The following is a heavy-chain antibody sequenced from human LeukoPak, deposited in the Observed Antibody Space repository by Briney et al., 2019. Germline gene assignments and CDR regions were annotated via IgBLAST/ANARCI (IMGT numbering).Heavy chain of an antibody. CDR3: ARVENWGSLDFDY. CDR2: IYPGDSDT. CDR1: GYSFTNYW. J-gene: IGHJ4*02. D-gene: IGHD3-16*01. V-gene: IGHV5-51*01. Sequence: GESLKISCKGSGYSFTNYWIAWLRQMPGKGLEWMGVIYPGDSDTRYSPSFQGQVTISADKSISTAYLQWISLKASDTAMYYCARVENWGSLDFDYWGQGTLVTVSS.